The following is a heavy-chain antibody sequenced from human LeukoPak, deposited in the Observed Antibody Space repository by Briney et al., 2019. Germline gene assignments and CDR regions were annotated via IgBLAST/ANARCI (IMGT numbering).Heavy chain of an antibody. V-gene: IGHV1-69*13. D-gene: IGHD3-22*01. Sequence: SVKVSCKASGGTFSSYAISWVRQAPGQGLEWMGGIIPIFGTANYAQKFQGRVTITADESTSTAYMELSSLRSEDTAVYYCVSAGDYYDSSGYLDWGQGTLVTVSS. CDR2: IIPIFGTA. CDR1: GGTFSSYA. CDR3: VSAGDYYDSSGYLD. J-gene: IGHJ4*02.